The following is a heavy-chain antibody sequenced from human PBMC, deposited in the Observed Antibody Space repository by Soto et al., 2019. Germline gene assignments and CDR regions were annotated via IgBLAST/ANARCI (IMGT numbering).Heavy chain of an antibody. CDR2: INPNSGGT. CDR1: GYTFTGYY. Sequence: ASVKVSCKASGYTFTGYYMHWVRQAPGQGLEWMGWINPNSGGTNYAQKFQGWVTMARDTSISTAYMELSRLRSDDTAVYYCARDSSTYVWGSYRPNWFDPWGQGTLVTVSS. J-gene: IGHJ5*02. CDR3: ARDSSTYVWGSYRPNWFDP. V-gene: IGHV1-2*04. D-gene: IGHD3-16*02.